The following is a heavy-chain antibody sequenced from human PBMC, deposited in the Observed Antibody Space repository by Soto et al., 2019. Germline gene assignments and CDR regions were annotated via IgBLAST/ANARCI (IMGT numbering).Heavy chain of an antibody. CDR3: ARDRAFAS. Sequence: ASVKVSCKASGYTFTIDYIHLGRQAPGQGLEWMGIINPSGGSTSYAQKFQGRVTMTRDTSTSTVYMELSSLRSEDTAVYYCARDRAFASWGQGTLVTVSS. V-gene: IGHV1-46*01. J-gene: IGHJ5*02. CDR1: GYTFTIDY. CDR2: INPSGGST.